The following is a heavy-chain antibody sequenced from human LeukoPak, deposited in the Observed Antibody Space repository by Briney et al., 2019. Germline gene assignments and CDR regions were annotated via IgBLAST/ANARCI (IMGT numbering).Heavy chain of an antibody. CDR2: INPIFGTA. CDR3: ARGSRIVANIKGFDY. J-gene: IGHJ4*02. Sequence: ASVKVSCKDSVWTLNQYAISGLCQAPGQGLEWMGRINPIFGTANYAQKFQGRVTITADKSTSTAYMELSSLISEDRSVYYCARGSRIVANIKGFDYWGQGTLVTVSS. V-gene: IGHV1-69*06. D-gene: IGHD5-12*01. CDR1: VWTLNQYA.